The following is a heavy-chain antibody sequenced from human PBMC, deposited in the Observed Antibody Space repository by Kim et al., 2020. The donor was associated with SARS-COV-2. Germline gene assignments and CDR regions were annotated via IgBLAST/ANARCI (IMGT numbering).Heavy chain of an antibody. CDR1: GYTFTSYG. CDR2: ISAYNGNT. J-gene: IGHJ4*02. Sequence: ASVKVSCKASGYTFTSYGISWVRQAPGQGLEWMGGISAYNGNTNYAQKLQGRVTMTTDTSTSTAYMELRSLRSDDTAVYYCARGRYYDSSGYLEYWGQGTLVTVSS. D-gene: IGHD3-22*01. V-gene: IGHV1-18*01. CDR3: ARGRYYDSSGYLEY.